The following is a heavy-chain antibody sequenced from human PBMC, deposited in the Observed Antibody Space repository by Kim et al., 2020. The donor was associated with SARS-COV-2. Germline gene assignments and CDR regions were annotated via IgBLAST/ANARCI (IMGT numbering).Heavy chain of an antibody. D-gene: IGHD1-26*01. V-gene: IGHV3-30-3*01. CDR3: ARAPGLGATIGGGFDP. CDR1: GFPFSSYA. Sequence: GGSLRLSCAASGFPFSSYAMHWVRQAPGKGLEWVAVISYDGSNKYYADSVKGRFTISRDNSKNTLYLQMNSLRAEDTAVYYCARAPGLGATIGGGFDPWGQGTLVTVSS. CDR2: ISYDGSNK. J-gene: IGHJ5*02.